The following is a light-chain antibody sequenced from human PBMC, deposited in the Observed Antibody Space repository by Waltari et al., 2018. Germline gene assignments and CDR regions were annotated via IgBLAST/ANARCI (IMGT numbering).Light chain of an antibody. Sequence: QSVLTQPPSVSEAPSQRVTIPCSCSRSHIGNNVVNWYQQLPGKAPNLLIYYDDLLPSGVSDRFSGSKSGTSASLAISGLQSEDEADYYCSAWDDSLNGPVFGGGTKLTVL. J-gene: IGLJ2*01. V-gene: IGLV1-36*01. CDR1: RSHIGNNV. CDR3: SAWDDSLNGPV. CDR2: YDD.